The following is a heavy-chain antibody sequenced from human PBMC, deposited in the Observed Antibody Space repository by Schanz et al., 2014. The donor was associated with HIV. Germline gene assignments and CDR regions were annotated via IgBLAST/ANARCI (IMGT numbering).Heavy chain of an antibody. CDR3: ARSPDWAGTDAFDI. Sequence: QVQLVESGGGVVQPGRSLRLSCAASGFTFSSYGMHWVRQAPGKGLEWVAVIWYDGSNKYYADSVKGRFTISRDNSKKTLYLQMTSLRAEDTAIYYCARSPDWAGTDAFDIWGQGTMVTVSS. CDR1: GFTFSSYG. CDR2: IWYDGSNK. V-gene: IGHV3-33*01. D-gene: IGHD6-19*01. J-gene: IGHJ3*02.